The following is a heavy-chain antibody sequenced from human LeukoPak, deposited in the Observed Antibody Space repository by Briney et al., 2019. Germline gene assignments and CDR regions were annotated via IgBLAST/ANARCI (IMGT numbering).Heavy chain of an antibody. V-gene: IGHV4-34*01. CDR3: ARAKDSDYYDGTWYFDI. J-gene: IGHJ2*01. CDR2: INRSGST. Sequence: SETLSLTCAPDGVSFSGYYWSRVRQPPGKGLEWIGDINRSGSTSYNPSLKSRVTISVDTSKNQFSLMLTSVTAADTAVYYCARAKDSDYYDGTWYFDIRGRGTLVTVSS. CDR1: GVSFSGYY. D-gene: IGHD3-22*01.